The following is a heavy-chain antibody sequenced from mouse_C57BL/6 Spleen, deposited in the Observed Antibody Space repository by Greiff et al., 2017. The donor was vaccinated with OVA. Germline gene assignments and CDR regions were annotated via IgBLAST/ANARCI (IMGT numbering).Heavy chain of an antibody. CDR3: TREYYGSFDV. Sequence: EVQRVESGEGLVKPGGSLKLSCAASGFTFSSYAMSWVRQTPEKRLEWVAYISSGGDYIYYADTVKGRFTISRDNARNTLYLQMSSLKAEDTAMYYCTREYYGSFDVWGTGTTVTVSS. J-gene: IGHJ1*03. D-gene: IGHD1-1*01. V-gene: IGHV5-9-1*02. CDR2: ISSGGDYI. CDR1: GFTFSSYA.